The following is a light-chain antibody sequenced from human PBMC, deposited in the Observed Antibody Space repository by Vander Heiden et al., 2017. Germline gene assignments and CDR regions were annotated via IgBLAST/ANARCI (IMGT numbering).Light chain of an antibody. V-gene: IGLV1-44*01. CDR2: SNN. Sequence: SVLTQPPSASGTPGQTINISCSGSRSNIGSNTGNWYHQVPGAAPKLVIHSNNQRPSGVSDRFSGSKSGTSASLAIAGLQSDDEGDYYCAAWDDTLDGYVFGPGTRVTVL. CDR1: RSNIGSNT. CDR3: AAWDDTLDGYV. J-gene: IGLJ1*01.